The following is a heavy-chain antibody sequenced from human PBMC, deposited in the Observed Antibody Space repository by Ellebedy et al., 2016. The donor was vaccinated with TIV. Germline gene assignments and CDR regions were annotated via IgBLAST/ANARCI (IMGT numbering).Heavy chain of an antibody. V-gene: IGHV3-74*01. J-gene: IGHJ3*02. D-gene: IGHD5-24*01. CDR1: GFTFSSYW. Sequence: GGSLRLSCAASGFTFSSYWLHWVRHAPGKGLVWVSRINSDGSSTSYADSVKGRFTISRDNAKNTQYLQMNSRRAEDTAVYDCASPRDGYKSWAAFDIWGQGTMVTVSS. CDR3: ASPRDGYKSWAAFDI. CDR2: INSDGSST.